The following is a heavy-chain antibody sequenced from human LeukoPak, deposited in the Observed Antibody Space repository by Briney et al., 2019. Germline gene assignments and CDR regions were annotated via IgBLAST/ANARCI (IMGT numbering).Heavy chain of an antibody. V-gene: IGHV4-59*01. CDR1: GGSIGSYY. J-gene: IGHJ4*02. D-gene: IGHD5-24*01. CDR3: ARPSRDGYRYTFDY. Sequence: PSETLSLTCTVSGGSIGSYYWSWIRQPPGKGLEWIGYIYNSGNTNYSPSLKSRVSISVDTPKNQFSLKLSSVTAADTAAYYCARPSRDGYRYTFDYWGQGILVTVSS. CDR2: IYNSGNT.